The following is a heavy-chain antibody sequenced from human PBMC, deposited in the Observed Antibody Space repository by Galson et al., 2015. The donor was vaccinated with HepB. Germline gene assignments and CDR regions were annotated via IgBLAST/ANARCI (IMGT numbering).Heavy chain of an antibody. D-gene: IGHD7-27*01. J-gene: IGHJ4*02. CDR2: ISSDSSYI. V-gene: IGHV3-21*01. Sequence: SLRLSCAASGFTFNDYNMIWVRQAPGKGLEWVSSISSDSSYIYYADSVRGRFTISRDNAKNSLYLQMNSLTVEDTAIYYCARDPPLGAPFDYWGQGTLVTVSS. CDR3: ARDPPLGAPFDY. CDR1: GFTFNDYN.